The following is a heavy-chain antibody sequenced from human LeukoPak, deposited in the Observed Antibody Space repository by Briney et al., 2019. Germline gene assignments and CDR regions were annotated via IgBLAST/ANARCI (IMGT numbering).Heavy chain of an antibody. CDR1: GFTFSSYI. D-gene: IGHD2-2*01. CDR2: ISSSSGYI. CDR3: ARAPQYQPYYFDY. Sequence: GGSLRLSCAASGFTFSSYIMNWVRQAPGKRLEWVSSISSSSGYIYYADSVKGRFTISRDNAENSLYLQMNSLRAEDTAVYYCARAPQYQPYYFDYWGQGTLVTVSS. J-gene: IGHJ4*02. V-gene: IGHV3-21*01.